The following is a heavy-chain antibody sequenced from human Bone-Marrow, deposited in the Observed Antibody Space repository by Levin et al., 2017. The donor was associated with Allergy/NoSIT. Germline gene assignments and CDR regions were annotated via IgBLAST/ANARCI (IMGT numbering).Heavy chain of an antibody. V-gene: IGHV3-33*01. CDR1: GFTFSSYG. CDR2: IWYDGSNK. D-gene: IGHD2-21*02. J-gene: IGHJ4*02. Sequence: PGGSLRLSCAPSGFTFSSYGMHWVRQAPGKGLEWVAFIWYDGSNKYYADSVKGRFTISRDNSKNTLYVQMNSLRAEDTAVYYCARDAGWYCGGDCSSHHFDYWGQGTLVTVSS. CDR3: ARDAGWYCGGDCSSHHFDY.